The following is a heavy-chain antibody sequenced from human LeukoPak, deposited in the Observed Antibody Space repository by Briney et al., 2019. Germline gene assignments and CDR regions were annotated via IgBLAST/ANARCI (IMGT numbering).Heavy chain of an antibody. CDR3: ARDLEVRGVIPNVYGMDV. Sequence: ASVKVSCKASGYTFTSYGISWVRLAPGQGLEWIGWISAYNGNTNYAQKLQGRVTMTTDTSTSTAYMELRSLRSDDTAVYYCARDLEVRGVIPNVYGMDVWGQGTTVTVSS. CDR1: GYTFTSYG. J-gene: IGHJ6*02. CDR2: ISAYNGNT. V-gene: IGHV1-18*01. D-gene: IGHD3-10*01.